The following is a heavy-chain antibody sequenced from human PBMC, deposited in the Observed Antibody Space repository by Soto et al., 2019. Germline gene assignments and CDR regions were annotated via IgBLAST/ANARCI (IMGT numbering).Heavy chain of an antibody. V-gene: IGHV3-7*01. CDR2: IKQDGSDK. CDR1: GFTLSSFW. D-gene: IGHD3-10*01. Sequence: SLRLSCAASGFTLSSFWMSWVHRAPGKGLEWVANIKQDGSDKNYVGSVKGRFTISRDNAKNSLYLQMNSLRVEDTAVYYCARDVSGKLGHDSWGQGTLVTVSS. CDR3: ARDVSGKLGHDS. J-gene: IGHJ4*02.